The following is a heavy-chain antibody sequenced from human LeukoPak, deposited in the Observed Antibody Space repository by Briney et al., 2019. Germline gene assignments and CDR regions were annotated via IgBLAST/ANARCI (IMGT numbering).Heavy chain of an antibody. D-gene: IGHD6-13*01. CDR1: GFLFSNHW. V-gene: IGHV3-7*01. CDR2: IKQDESEK. J-gene: IGHJ3*02. CDR3: ARIGLYTSSWYFDI. Sequence: PGGSLRLSCAASGFLFSNHWMSWVRQAPGKRLECLAIIKQDESEKYYVDSVKGRFIISRDNAKNSLYLQVNSLRAEDTAVYYCARIGLYTSSWYFDIWGQGTMVTVSS.